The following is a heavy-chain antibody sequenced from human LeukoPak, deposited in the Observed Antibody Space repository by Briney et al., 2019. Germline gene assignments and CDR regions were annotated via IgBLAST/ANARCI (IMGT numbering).Heavy chain of an antibody. CDR1: GYTFTGYY. J-gene: IGHJ3*02. Sequence: ASVKVSCKASGYTFTGYYMHWVRQAPGQGLEWMGWINPNSGGTNYAQKFQGRVTMTRDTSISTAYMEPSRLRSDDTAVYYCASVGSSGYYGISFAFDIWGQGTMVTVSS. V-gene: IGHV1-2*02. CDR3: ASVGSSGYYGISFAFDI. D-gene: IGHD3-22*01. CDR2: INPNSGGT.